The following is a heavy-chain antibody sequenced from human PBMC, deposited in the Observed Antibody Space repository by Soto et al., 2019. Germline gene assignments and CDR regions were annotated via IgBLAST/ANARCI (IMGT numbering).Heavy chain of an antibody. Sequence: ASVKVSCKVSGYTLTELSMHWVRQAPGKGLEWMGSFDPEDGETIYAQKFQGRVTMTEDTSTDTAYMELSSLRSEDTAVYYCARNGYSGYEVDYWGQGTLVTVSS. J-gene: IGHJ4*02. CDR3: ARNGYSGYEVDY. CDR2: FDPEDGET. D-gene: IGHD5-12*01. V-gene: IGHV1-24*01. CDR1: GYTLTELS.